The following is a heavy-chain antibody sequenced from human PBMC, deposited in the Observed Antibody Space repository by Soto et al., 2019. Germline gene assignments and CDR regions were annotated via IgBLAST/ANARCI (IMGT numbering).Heavy chain of an antibody. J-gene: IGHJ4*02. CDR2: IVSSGSTI. CDR1: GFTFSDYY. Sequence: GGSLRLSCAASGFTFSDYYMSWIRQAPGKGLEWISYIVSSGSTIYYADSVKGRFTISRDNAKNSLYLQMNSLRAEDTAVYYCARDLGYYDSSGYFGYWGQGALVTVSS. D-gene: IGHD3-22*01. V-gene: IGHV3-11*01. CDR3: ARDLGYYDSSGYFGY.